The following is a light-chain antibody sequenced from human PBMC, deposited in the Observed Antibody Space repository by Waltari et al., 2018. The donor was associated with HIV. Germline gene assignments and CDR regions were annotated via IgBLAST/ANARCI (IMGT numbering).Light chain of an antibody. CDR3: QQAHSFPHT. V-gene: IGKV1-12*01. J-gene: IGKJ4*01. CDR1: QMIGSS. Sequence: DLQMAQSPSSVTASVGDGVTIKGRPGQMIGSSLAWYQQQPGKGTKLMIYSASSLDSGVPSRFVGSGSGAYFTLSISNRQPEDSATYYCQQAHSFPHTFGGGT. CDR2: SAS.